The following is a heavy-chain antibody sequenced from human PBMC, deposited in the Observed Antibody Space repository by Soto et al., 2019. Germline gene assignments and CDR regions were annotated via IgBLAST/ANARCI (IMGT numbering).Heavy chain of an antibody. CDR1: GLTFSSAW. CDR3: TTAPSRIGVAGMDV. Sequence: EVQLVESGGGLVKPGGSLRLSCAASGLTFSSAWMNWVRQAPGKGLEWVGRIKSKADGGTTDNAAPVKGRFTISRDDSENTLYLQMNSLKTEDTAVYYCTTAPSRIGVAGMDVWGQGTTVTVSS. J-gene: IGHJ6*02. V-gene: IGHV3-15*07. D-gene: IGHD6-19*01. CDR2: IKSKADGGTT.